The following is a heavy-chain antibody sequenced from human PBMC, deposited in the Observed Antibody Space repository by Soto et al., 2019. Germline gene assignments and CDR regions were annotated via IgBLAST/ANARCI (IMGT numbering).Heavy chain of an antibody. J-gene: IGHJ6*02. V-gene: IGHV1-8*01. CDR2: MNPNSGNT. CDR1: GYTFTSYD. Sequence: DPVKVSCKASGYTFTSYDINWVRQATGQGLEWMGWMNPNSGNTGYAQKFQGRVTMTRNTSISTAYMELSSLRSEDTAVYYCARDSTGNTGYYYGMDVWGQGTTVTVSS. D-gene: IGHD1-1*01. CDR3: ARDSTGNTGYYYGMDV.